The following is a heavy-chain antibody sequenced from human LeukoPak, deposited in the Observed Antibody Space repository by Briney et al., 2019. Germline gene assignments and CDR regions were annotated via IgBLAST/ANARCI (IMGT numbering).Heavy chain of an antibody. J-gene: IGHJ4*02. CDR2: ISGSGGST. V-gene: IGHV3-23*01. CDR3: AGCGGDCSTSDY. CDR1: GFTFSSYG. Sequence: GGSLRLSCAASGFTFSSYGMSWVRQAPGKGLEWVSAISGSGGSTYYADSVKGRFTIARDNSKNTLYLQMNSLRAEDTAVYYCAGCGGDCSTSDYWGQGTLVTVSS. D-gene: IGHD2-21*02.